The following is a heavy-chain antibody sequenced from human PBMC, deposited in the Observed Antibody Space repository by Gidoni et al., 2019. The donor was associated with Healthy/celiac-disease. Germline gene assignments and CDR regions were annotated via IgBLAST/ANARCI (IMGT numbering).Heavy chain of an antibody. V-gene: IGHV4-31*03. Sequence: QVQLQESGPRLVTPSQTLSLTCTVSGCSLSSGGYYWSWIRQHPGKGLEWIGYIYYSGSTYYNPSLKSRATISVDTSKNQFSLKLSSVTAADTAVYYCAGWGVYGSGRNWFDPWGQGTLVTVSS. CDR2: IYYSGST. CDR1: GCSLSSGGYY. J-gene: IGHJ5*02. D-gene: IGHD3-10*01. CDR3: AGWGVYGSGRNWFDP.